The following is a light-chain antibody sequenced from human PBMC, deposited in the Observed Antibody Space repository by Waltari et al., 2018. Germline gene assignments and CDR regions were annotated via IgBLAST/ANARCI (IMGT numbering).Light chain of an antibody. V-gene: IGLV2-14*03. CDR3: SSYTSSSTLDV. CDR2: NVS. Sequence: QSALTQPASVSGSPGQSITISCTGTSSDVGGYNYVSWYQQHPGKAPKLMIYNVSNWPSGVADRYSNSKSGNTASLTISGLQAEDEADYYCSSYTSSSTLDVFGTGTKVTDL. J-gene: IGLJ1*01. CDR1: SSDVGGYNY.